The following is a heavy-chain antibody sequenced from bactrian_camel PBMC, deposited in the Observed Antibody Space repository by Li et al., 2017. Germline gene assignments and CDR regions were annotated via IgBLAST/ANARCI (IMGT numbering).Heavy chain of an antibody. CDR2: ISSDGRT. D-gene: IGHD1*01. Sequence: HVQLVESGGGSVQAGGSLRLSCAASGNAYSPNYMVMGWFRQAPGKPREGVASISSDGRTTYADSVKGRFTISKDNTKNTLHLQMDSLKPEDTAMYYCAQSRLSQCLNGLNANTYTNWGQGTQVTVS. CDR3: AQSRLSQCLNGLNANTYTN. V-gene: IGHV3S53*01. CDR1: GNAYSPNYMV. J-gene: IGHJ4*01.